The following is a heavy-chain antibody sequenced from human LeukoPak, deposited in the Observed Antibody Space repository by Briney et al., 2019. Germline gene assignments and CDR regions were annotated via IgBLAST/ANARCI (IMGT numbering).Heavy chain of an antibody. Sequence: GGSLRLSCAASGFTFSSYSMNWARQAPGKGLEWVSSISSSSSYIYYADSVKGRFTISRDNAKNSLYLQMNSLRAEDTVVYYCARDPVADYYDSSAVDYWGQGTLVTVSS. CDR1: GFTFSSYS. V-gene: IGHV3-21*01. J-gene: IGHJ4*02. CDR3: ARDPVADYYDSSAVDY. D-gene: IGHD3-22*01. CDR2: ISSSSSYI.